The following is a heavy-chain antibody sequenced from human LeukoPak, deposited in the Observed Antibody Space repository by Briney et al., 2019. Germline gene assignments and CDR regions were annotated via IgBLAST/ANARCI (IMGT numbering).Heavy chain of an antibody. CDR2: ISAYNGNT. CDR3: ARVGGAVAVYNWFDP. D-gene: IGHD6-19*01. J-gene: IGHJ5*02. V-gene: IGHV1-18*01. Sequence: GASVKVSCKASGYTFTSYGISWVRQAPGQGLEWMGWISAYNGNTNYAQKLQGRVTMTTDTSTSTAYMELRSLRSDDTAVYYWARVGGAVAVYNWFDPWGQGTLVTVSS. CDR1: GYTFTSYG.